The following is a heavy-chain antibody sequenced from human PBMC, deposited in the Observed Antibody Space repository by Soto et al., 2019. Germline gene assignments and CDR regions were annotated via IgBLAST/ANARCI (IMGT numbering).Heavy chain of an antibody. J-gene: IGHJ6*02. D-gene: IGHD2-2*02. CDR2: ISWDGGST. Sequence: PGGSLRLSCAASGFTFDYYAMHWVRQAPGKGLEWVSLISWDGGSTYYADSVKGRFTISRDNSKNSLYLQMNSLRAEDTALYYCAKDLGQNCSSTXCYTWGGLYYYYYGMDVWGQGTTVTVSS. V-gene: IGHV3-43D*04. CDR1: GFTFDYYA. CDR3: AKDLGQNCSSTXCYTWGGLYYYYYGMDV.